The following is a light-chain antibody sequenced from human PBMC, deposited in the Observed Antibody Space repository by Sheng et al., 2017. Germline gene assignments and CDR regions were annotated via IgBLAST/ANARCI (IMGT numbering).Light chain of an antibody. CDR1: SSDGGGYKH. CDR3: CSYASSVSYV. J-gene: IGLJ1*01. CDR2: DVS. V-gene: IGLV2-14*03. Sequence: QSALTQPASVSGSPGQSITISCTGTSSDGGGYKHVSLYQQHPGKAPKLIIYDVSNRPSGVSNRFSGSKSDNTASLTISGLQAEDEADYYCCSYASSVSYVFGTGTKVTVL.